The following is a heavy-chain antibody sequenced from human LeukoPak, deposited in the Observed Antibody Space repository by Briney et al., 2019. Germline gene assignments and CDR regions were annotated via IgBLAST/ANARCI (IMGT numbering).Heavy chain of an antibody. Sequence: SGGSLRLSCAASGFTFSSYAMNWVRQAPGKGLEWVSSISSGSSYIYYADSVKGRFAISRDNAKNSLYLQMNSLRAEDTAVYYCARDTRSDYYDSSGYFYYFDYWGQGTLVTVSS. CDR3: ARDTRSDYYDSSGYFYYFDY. J-gene: IGHJ4*02. D-gene: IGHD3-22*01. CDR2: ISSGSSYI. V-gene: IGHV3-21*01. CDR1: GFTFSSYA.